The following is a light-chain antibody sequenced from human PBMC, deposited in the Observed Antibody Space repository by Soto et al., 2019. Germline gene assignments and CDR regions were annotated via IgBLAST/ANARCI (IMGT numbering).Light chain of an antibody. CDR2: RNN. Sequence: QSVLTQPPSVSGAPGQRVTISCTGSSSNIGAGYDVHWYQQLPGTAPKLLIYRNNNRPSGVPDRFSGSKSGTSASLAITGLQAEDEADYYCHSYDSSLGGAVFGGGTKVTVL. CDR3: HSYDSSLGGAV. CDR1: SSNIGAGYD. J-gene: IGLJ3*02. V-gene: IGLV1-40*01.